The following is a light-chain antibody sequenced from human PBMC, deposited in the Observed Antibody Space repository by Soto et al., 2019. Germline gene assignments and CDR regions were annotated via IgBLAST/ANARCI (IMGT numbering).Light chain of an antibody. V-gene: IGKV3D-15*01. CDR1: QSVSSN. CDR3: QQYNNWPPWT. CDR2: EAS. J-gene: IGKJ1*01. Sequence: EIVRTQSPATLSVSPGERATLSCRASQSVSSNLAWYQQKPGQAPRLLIYEASNTATGIPARFSGSGSGTEFTLTISSLQSEDFAVYYCQQYNNWPPWTFGQGTKVDIK.